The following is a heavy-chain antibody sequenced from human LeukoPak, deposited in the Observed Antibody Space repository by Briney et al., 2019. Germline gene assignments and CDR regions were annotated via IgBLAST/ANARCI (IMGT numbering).Heavy chain of an antibody. J-gene: IGHJ6*04. V-gene: IGHV6-1*01. Sequence: PTLSLPCAISGDSVSSNSAAWNWIRQSPSRGLEWLGMTYYRSKWYNDYAVSVKSRITINPDTSKNQFSLQLNSVTPEDTAVYYCARVLWFGEALHGMDVWGKGTTVTVSS. CDR2: TYYRSKWYN. D-gene: IGHD3-10*01. CDR3: ARVLWFGEALHGMDV. CDR1: GDSVSSNSAA.